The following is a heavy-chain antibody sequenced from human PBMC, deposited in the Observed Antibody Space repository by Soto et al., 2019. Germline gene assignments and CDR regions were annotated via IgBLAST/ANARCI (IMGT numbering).Heavy chain of an antibody. D-gene: IGHD6-13*01. J-gene: IGHJ6*02. CDR1: GGSISSGGYY. CDR2: IYYSGST. CDR3: ARSIAAAVGYYYYYGMDV. V-gene: IGHV4-31*03. Sequence: SETLSLTCTVSGGSISSGGYYWSWIRQHPGKGLEWIGYIYYSGSTYYNPSLKSRVTISVDTSKNQFSLKLSSVTAADTAVYYCARSIAAAVGYYYYYGMDVWGQGTTVTVSS.